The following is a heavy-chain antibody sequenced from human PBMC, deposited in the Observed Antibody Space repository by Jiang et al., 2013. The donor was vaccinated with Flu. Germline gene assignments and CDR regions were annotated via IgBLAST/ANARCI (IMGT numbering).Heavy chain of an antibody. D-gene: IGHD3-10*01. J-gene: IGHJ6*02. V-gene: IGHV4-31*03. Sequence: GLVKPSQTLSLTCTVSGGSINRGGYYWSWIRQHPGKGPEWIAYIYYSGNTYYNPSLKSRVTISIDTSKNQFSLTVGSVTAADTAVYCARVGAGGSGSYYLALDVWGQGTTVTVTS. CDR1: GGSINRGGYY. CDR3: ARVGAGGSGSYYLALDV. CDR2: IYYSGNT.